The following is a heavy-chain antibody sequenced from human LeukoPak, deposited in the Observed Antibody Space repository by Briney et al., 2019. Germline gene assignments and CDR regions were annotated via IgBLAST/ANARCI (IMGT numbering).Heavy chain of an antibody. V-gene: IGHV3-15*01. CDR2: IKSKTDGGTT. CDR1: GFTFSNAW. J-gene: IGHJ4*02. CDR3: TTDPHYDFWSGYYMGSCDY. D-gene: IGHD3-3*01. Sequence: PGGSLRLSCAASGFTFSNAWMSWVRQARGKGLEWVGRIKSKTDGGTTDYAAPVKGRFTISRDDSKNTLYLQMNSLKTEDTAVYYCTTDPHYDFWSGYYMGSCDYWGQGTLVTVSS.